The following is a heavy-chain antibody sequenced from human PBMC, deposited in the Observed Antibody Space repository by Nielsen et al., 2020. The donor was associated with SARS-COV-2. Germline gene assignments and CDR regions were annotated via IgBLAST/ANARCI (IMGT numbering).Heavy chain of an antibody. CDR1: GGSISSYY. Sequence: SETLSLTCTVSGGSISSYYWSWIRQPPGKGLEWIGYIYYSGSTYSNPSLHSRVTISGDTSKNQFSLKLSSVTAADTAVYYCARRPCSGGSCLSFDYWGQGTLVTVSS. V-gene: IGHV4-59*08. CDR2: IYYSGST. CDR3: ARRPCSGGSCLSFDY. J-gene: IGHJ4*02. D-gene: IGHD2-15*01.